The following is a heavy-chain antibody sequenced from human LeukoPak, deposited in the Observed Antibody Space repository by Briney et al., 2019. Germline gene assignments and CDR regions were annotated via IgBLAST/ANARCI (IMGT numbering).Heavy chain of an antibody. D-gene: IGHD6-13*01. CDR3: ARDLTAAGPPY. Sequence: GASVTVSFKASGGTFINYAISWVRQAPGQGLEWMGGIIPIFGTANYAQKFQGRVTITADESTSTAYMELSSLRSEDTAVYYCARDLTAAGPPYWGQGTLVTVSS. CDR1: GGTFINYA. J-gene: IGHJ4*02. V-gene: IGHV1-69*01. CDR2: IIPIFGTA.